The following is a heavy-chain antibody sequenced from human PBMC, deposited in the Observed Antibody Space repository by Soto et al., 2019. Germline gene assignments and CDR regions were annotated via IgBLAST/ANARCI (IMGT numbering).Heavy chain of an antibody. J-gene: IGHJ5*02. CDR2: ISGSGGST. CDR3: AKGPVSSGLYNWFDP. V-gene: IGHV3-23*01. Sequence: PGGSLRLSCAASGFTFSSYAMSWVRQAPGKGREWVSAISGSGGSTYYADSGKGRCTISRDNSKNTLYLQMNSLRAEDTAVYYCAKGPVSSGLYNWFDPWGQGALVTVSS. CDR1: GFTFSSYA. D-gene: IGHD3-22*01.